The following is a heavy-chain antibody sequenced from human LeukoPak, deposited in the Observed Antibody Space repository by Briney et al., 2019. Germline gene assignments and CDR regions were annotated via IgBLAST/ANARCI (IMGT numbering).Heavy chain of an antibody. CDR2: IYYSGST. Sequence: PSETLSLTCTVSGGSISSYYWSWIRQPPGKGLEWIGYIYYSGSTNYNPSLKSRITISVDTSKNQFSLKLSSVTAADTAVYYCARVGYSSRIDYWGQGTLVTVSS. CDR1: GGSISSYY. CDR3: ARVGYSSRIDY. J-gene: IGHJ4*02. V-gene: IGHV4-59*01. D-gene: IGHD6-13*01.